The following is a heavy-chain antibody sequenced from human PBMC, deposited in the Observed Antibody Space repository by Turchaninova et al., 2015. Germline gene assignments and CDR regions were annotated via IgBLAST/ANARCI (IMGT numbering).Heavy chain of an antibody. CDR2: VSDERSNK. Sequence: YGMGWDGEGRGKEVEWMGMVSDERSNKYYAESEKGRFTICRANSKSTIYLQVNSLRAKDTAVYYCAKVKTTALYYYYYYGMDVWGQGTTVTVSS. CDR1: YG. V-gene: IGHV3-30*18. CDR3: AKVKTTALYYYYYYGMDV. D-gene: IGHD4-11*01. J-gene: IGHJ6*02.